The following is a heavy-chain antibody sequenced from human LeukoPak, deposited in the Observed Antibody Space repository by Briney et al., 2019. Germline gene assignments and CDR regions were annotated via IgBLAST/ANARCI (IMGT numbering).Heavy chain of an antibody. J-gene: IGHJ3*02. D-gene: IGHD3-22*01. CDR3: ARTTYDSSGYYYELSAFDI. CDR1: GGSISSYY. Sequence: SETLSLTCTVSGGSISSYYWSWIRQPPGKGLEWIGYIYYSGSTNYNPSLKSRVTISVDTPKNQFSLKLSSVTAADTAVYYCARTTYDSSGYYYELSAFDIWGQGTMVTVSS. CDR2: IYYSGST. V-gene: IGHV4-59*01.